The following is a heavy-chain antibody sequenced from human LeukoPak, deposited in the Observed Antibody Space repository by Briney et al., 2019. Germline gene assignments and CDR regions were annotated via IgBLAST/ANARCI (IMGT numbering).Heavy chain of an antibody. CDR1: GFTFSTYA. J-gene: IGHJ3*02. CDR3: AKDLSSGSVGAFDI. D-gene: IGHD6-19*01. V-gene: IGHV3-9*03. Sequence: PGGSLRLSCAASGFTFSTYAMTWVRQAPGKGLEWVSGISWNSGSIGYADSVKGRFTISRDNAKNSLYLQMNSLRAEDMALYYCAKDLSSGSVGAFDIWGQGTMVTVSS. CDR2: ISWNSGSI.